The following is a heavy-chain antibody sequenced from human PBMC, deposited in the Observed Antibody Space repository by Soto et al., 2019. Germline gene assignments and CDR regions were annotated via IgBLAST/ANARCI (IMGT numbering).Heavy chain of an antibody. V-gene: IGHV1-18*01. CDR1: GYTFSNYG. Sequence: QVQLVQSGAEVKKPGASVKVSCKTSGYTFSNYGITWVRQAPGRGLEWMGWISNFNGNTNFAQKFQGRVTMTTDTSKSTAYMELKTLRSDDTAVYFCAREECDYWGQGTLVTVSS. J-gene: IGHJ4*02. CDR2: ISNFNGNT. CDR3: AREECDY.